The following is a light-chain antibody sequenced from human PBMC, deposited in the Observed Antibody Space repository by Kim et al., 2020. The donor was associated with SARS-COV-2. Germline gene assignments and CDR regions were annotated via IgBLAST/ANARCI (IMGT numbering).Light chain of an antibody. Sequence: DIVMTQSPDSLAVSLGERATINCKSSQSILYSSNNKNYVAWYQQKPGQPPKLLIYWASTRESGVPDRFSGSGSGTDFTLTISSLKAEDVAVYYCHQYYSIPPYTFGGGTKVDIK. CDR2: WAS. J-gene: IGKJ4*01. CDR3: HQYYSIPPYT. CDR1: QSILYSSNNKNY. V-gene: IGKV4-1*01.